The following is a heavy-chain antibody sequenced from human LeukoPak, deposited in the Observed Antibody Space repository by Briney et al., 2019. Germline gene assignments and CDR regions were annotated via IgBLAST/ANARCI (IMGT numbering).Heavy chain of an antibody. V-gene: IGHV1-69*06. D-gene: IGHD6-13*01. CDR2: IIPIFGTA. CDR3: ARDPLYRHSREIDY. Sequence: GASVKVSCKASGGTFSSYAISWVRQAPGQGLEWMGGIIPIFGTANYAQKFQGRVTITADKSTSTAYMELSSLRSEDTAVYYCARDPLYRHSREIDYWGQGTLVTVSS. CDR1: GGTFSSYA. J-gene: IGHJ4*02.